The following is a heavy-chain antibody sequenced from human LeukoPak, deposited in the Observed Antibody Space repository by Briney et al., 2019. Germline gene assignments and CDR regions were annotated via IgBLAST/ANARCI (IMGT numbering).Heavy chain of an antibody. J-gene: IGHJ3*02. CDR2: IYYSGST. D-gene: IGHD3-9*01. V-gene: IGHV4-59*01. CDR1: GGSISSYY. CDR3: AGSEYGILTGHHAFDI. Sequence: SETLSLTCTVSGGSISSYYWSWIRQPPGKGLEWIGYIYYSGSTNYNPSLKGRITISVDTSKNQFSLKLSSVTAADTAVYYCAGSEYGILTGHHAFDIWGQGTMVTVSS.